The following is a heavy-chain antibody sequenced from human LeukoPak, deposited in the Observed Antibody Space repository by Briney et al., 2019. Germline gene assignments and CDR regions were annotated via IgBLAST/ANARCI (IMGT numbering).Heavy chain of an antibody. CDR2: LRGDGET. CDR1: GFTFSSYA. J-gene: IGHJ4*02. V-gene: IGHV3-23*01. Sequence: GGSLRLSCAASGFTFSSYAMSWVRQAPARGLEWVSSLRGDGETFYVDSVKGRFTLSRDDSRNTVYLQMNNLRVEDTAVYFCAKASWVSSADAVLWGQGTLVTVSS. D-gene: IGHD3-16*01. CDR3: AKASWVSSADAVL.